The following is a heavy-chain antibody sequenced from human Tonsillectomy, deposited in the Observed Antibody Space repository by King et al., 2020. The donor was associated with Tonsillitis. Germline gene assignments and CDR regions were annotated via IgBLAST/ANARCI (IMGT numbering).Heavy chain of an antibody. V-gene: IGHV3-9*01. CDR3: AKDIASSGSYSFDS. D-gene: IGHD3-22*01. Sequence: VQLVESGGGLVQPGRSLRLSCAASGFSFDDYAMHWVRQAAGKGLEWVSGLSWNSGNIAYADSVQGRFTISRDNAKNSLYLQMNSLRAEDTALYYCAKDIASSGSYSFDSWGQGTLVTVSS. J-gene: IGHJ4*02. CDR2: LSWNSGNI. CDR1: GFSFDDYA.